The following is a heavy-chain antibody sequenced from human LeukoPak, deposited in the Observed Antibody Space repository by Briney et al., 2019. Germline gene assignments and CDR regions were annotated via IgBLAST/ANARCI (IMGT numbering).Heavy chain of an antibody. J-gene: IGHJ4*02. CDR1: GGSISSSSYY. Sequence: KPSETLSLTCTVSGGSISSSSYYWGWIRQPPGKGLEWIGSIYYSGSTYYNPSLKSRVTISVDTSKNQFSLKLSSVTAADTAVYYCARHRFSGKAMALYYFDYWGQGTLVTVSS. CDR2: IYYSGST. D-gene: IGHD3-10*01. V-gene: IGHV4-39*01. CDR3: ARHRFSGKAMALYYFDY.